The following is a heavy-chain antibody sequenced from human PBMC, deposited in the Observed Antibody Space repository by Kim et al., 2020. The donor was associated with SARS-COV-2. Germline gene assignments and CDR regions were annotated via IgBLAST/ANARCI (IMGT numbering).Heavy chain of an antibody. CDR3: ARGSTDLLLWFGEPFWVENWFDP. CDR1: GGSFSGYY. V-gene: IGHV4-34*01. CDR2: INHSGST. D-gene: IGHD3-10*01. J-gene: IGHJ5*02. Sequence: SETLSLTCAVYGGSFSGYYWSWIRQPPGKGLEWIGEINHSGSTNYNPSLKSRVTISVDTSKNQFSLKLSSVTAADTAVYYCARGSTDLLLWFGEPFWVENWFDPWGQGTLVTVSS.